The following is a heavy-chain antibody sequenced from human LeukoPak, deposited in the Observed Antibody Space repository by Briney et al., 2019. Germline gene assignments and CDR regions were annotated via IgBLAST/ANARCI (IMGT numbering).Heavy chain of an antibody. CDR2: INKDGTQK. CDR3: ARLRSGYYDDY. V-gene: IGHV3-7*05. J-gene: IGHJ4*02. CDR1: GFTFSSYS. Sequence: GGSLRLSCAASGFTFSSYSMTWVRQAPGKGLAWVTHINKDGTQKYYVDSVRGRFTVSRDNAKNSLFLQMDSLRAEDTAVYYCARLRSGYYDDYWGQGTLVTVSS. D-gene: IGHD3-3*01.